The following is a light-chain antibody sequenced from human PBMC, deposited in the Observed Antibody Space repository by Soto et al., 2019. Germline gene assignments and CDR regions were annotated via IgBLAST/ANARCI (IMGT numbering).Light chain of an antibody. CDR3: QQYERWPPLT. V-gene: IGKV3-15*01. J-gene: IGKJ4*01. Sequence: EIVMTQSPASLSVSPGERVTLSCRASQSVRSELAWYQQKSGQPPRLLIYGASTRAPGIPAWISGSGSGTEFTLTINDLQSEDFAVYYCQQYERWPPLTFGGGTKVEIK. CDR1: QSVRSE. CDR2: GAS.